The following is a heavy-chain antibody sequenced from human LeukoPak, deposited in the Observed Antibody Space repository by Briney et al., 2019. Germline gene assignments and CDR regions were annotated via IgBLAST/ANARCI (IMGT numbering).Heavy chain of an antibody. V-gene: IGHV4-30-4*08. Sequence: LRLSCAASGFTFSDYYWSWIRQPPGKGLEWIGYIYYSGSTYYNPSLKSRVTISVDTSKNQFSLKLSSVTAADTAVYYCAREFGQGYCSSTSCSGFDYWGQGTLVTVSS. J-gene: IGHJ4*02. CDR3: AREFGQGYCSSTSCSGFDY. CDR2: IYYSGST. D-gene: IGHD2-2*01. CDR1: GFTFSDYY.